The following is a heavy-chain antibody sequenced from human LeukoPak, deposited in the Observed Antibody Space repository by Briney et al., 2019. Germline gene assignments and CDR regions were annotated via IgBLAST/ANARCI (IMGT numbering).Heavy chain of an antibody. CDR2: IWYDGSNK. D-gene: IGHD3-10*01. J-gene: IGHJ3*02. V-gene: IGHV3-33*01. CDR1: GFTFRSYG. CDR3: ARDPYGSGSTSFDI. Sequence: GSLRLSCAASGFTFRSYGMHWVRRAPGKGLEWVAVIWYDGSNKYYADSVKGRFIISRDNSKNTLYLQVNSLRAEDTAVYYCARDPYGSGSTSFDIWGQGTMVTVSS.